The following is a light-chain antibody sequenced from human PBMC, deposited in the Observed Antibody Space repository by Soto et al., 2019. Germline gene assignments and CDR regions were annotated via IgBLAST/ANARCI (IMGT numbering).Light chain of an antibody. CDR1: RNLLHSNGYYY. CDR3: AQGLATPFT. Sequence: DIVMTHSPLSLPVTPGEPASISCRSSRNLLHSNGYYYLDWYLQKPGQSPQLLIYLGSNRASGVPDRFSGSGSGTDFTLTISRLEAEDVGVYFCAQGLATPFTFGGGTKVDIK. J-gene: IGKJ4*01. V-gene: IGKV2-28*01. CDR2: LGS.